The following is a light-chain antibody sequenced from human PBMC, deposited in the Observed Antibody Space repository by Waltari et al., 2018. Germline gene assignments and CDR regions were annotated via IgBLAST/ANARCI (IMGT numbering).Light chain of an antibody. CDR2: AAS. J-gene: IGKJ4*01. CDR3: QQSYSLLRLT. V-gene: IGKV1-39*01. CDR1: QNINSF. Sequence: DIQMTQSPSSLSASVGDRVTITCRASQNINSFLNWYQQKPGRSPKLLIYAASSLHSGVPSRFSGSGSGTDYTLTISSLQPEDFATYYCQQSYSLLRLTFGGGTKVDIK.